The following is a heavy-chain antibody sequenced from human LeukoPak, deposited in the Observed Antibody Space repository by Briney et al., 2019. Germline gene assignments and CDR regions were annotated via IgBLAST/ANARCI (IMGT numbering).Heavy chain of an antibody. D-gene: IGHD5-12*01. CDR1: GFTFTSHW. Sequence: GGSLRLSCAASGFTFTSHWMAWVRRAPGKGLEWVANIKEDGSEKYYLDSMKGRLTISRDNAKNSLYLQMNSLRAEDTAVYYCARARSGVATFDYWGQGTLVTVSS. CDR3: ARARSGVATFDY. CDR2: IKEDGSEK. V-gene: IGHV3-7*01. J-gene: IGHJ4*02.